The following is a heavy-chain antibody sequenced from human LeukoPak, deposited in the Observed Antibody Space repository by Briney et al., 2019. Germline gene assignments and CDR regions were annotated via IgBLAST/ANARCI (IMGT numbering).Heavy chain of an antibody. CDR2: IYYSGST. J-gene: IGHJ4*02. CDR1: GGSISSGDYY. V-gene: IGHV4-30-4*08. CDR3: ARTYILTGYYTFDY. Sequence: SETLSLTCTVSGGSISSGDYYWSWIRRPPGKGLEWIGYIYYSGSTYYNPPLKSRVTISVDTSKNQFSLKLSSVTAADTAVYYCARTYILTGYYTFDYWGQGTLVTVSS. D-gene: IGHD3-9*01.